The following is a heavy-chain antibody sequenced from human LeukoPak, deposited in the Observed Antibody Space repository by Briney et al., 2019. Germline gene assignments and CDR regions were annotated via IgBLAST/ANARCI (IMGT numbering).Heavy chain of an antibody. V-gene: IGHV3-7*01. D-gene: IGHD5-18*01. CDR1: GFTFSSYW. CDR2: IKQDGSEK. J-gene: IGHJ4*02. Sequence: GGSLRPSCAASGFTFSSYWMSWVRQAPGKGLEWVANIKQDGSEKYYVDSVKGRFTISRDNAKNSLYLQMNSLRAEDTAVYYCAREGGYSYGHEEDYWGQGTLVTVSS. CDR3: AREGGYSYGHEEDY.